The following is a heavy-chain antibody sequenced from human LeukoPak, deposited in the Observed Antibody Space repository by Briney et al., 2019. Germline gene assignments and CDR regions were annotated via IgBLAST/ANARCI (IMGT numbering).Heavy chain of an antibody. J-gene: IGHJ4*02. CDR1: GFTFSSYA. CDR3: AKDNEAAAGSDY. CDR2: ISGSGGST. V-gene: IGHV3-23*01. Sequence: GGSLRLSCAASGFTFSSYAMSWVRQAPGKGLDGVSGISGSGGSTYYADSVRGRFTISKDNSKNTMYLQMNSLRAEDTAVYCCAKDNEAAAGSDYWGQGTLVTVSS. D-gene: IGHD6-13*01.